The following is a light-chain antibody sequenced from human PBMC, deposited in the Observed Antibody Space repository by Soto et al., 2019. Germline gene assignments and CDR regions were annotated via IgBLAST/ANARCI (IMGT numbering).Light chain of an antibody. CDR1: QSISSW. Sequence: DIPMTQSPSTLSASVGDRDTVTCRASQSISSWLAWYQQKPGKTPRLLIYGATTLQSGVPSRFSGSGSGTDFALTISSLQPEDFATYYCQQLKSYVTFGQGTRLAIK. CDR2: GAT. J-gene: IGKJ5*01. CDR3: QQLKSYVT. V-gene: IGKV1-5*01.